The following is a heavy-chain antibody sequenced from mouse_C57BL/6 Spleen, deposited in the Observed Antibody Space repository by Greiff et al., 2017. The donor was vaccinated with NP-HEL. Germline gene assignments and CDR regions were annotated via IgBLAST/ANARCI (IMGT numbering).Heavy chain of an antibody. CDR2: IRNKANGYTT. J-gene: IGHJ4*01. CDR1: GFTFTDYY. CDR3: ARYGDSRGAMDY. V-gene: IGHV7-3*01. D-gene: IGHD1-1*01. Sequence: EVMLVESGGGLVQPGGSLSLSCAASGFTFTDYYMSWVRQPPGKALEWLGFIRNKANGYTTEYSASVKGRFTISRDNSQSILYLQMNALRAEDSATYYCARYGDSRGAMDYWGQGTSVTVSS.